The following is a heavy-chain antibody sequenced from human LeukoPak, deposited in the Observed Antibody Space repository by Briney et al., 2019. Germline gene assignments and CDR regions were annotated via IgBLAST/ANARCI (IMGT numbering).Heavy chain of an antibody. CDR2: ISGSGAIS. D-gene: IGHD6-13*01. CDR1: GFTFNNYA. Sequence: SGGSLRLSCAASGFTFNNYAMSWVRQAPGKGLEWVSTISGSGAISYYADSVKGRFTISRDNSKNTLYLQMNSLRAEDTAVYYCAKTRPLDSSSWSHGDYWGQGTLVTVSS. CDR3: AKTRPLDSSSWSHGDY. J-gene: IGHJ4*02. V-gene: IGHV3-23*01.